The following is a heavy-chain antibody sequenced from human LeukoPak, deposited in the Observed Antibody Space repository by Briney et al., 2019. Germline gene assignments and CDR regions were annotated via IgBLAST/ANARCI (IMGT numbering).Heavy chain of an antibody. V-gene: IGHV4-59*01. CDR2: IYYSGCT. Sequence: SETLSLTCTVSGGSIGSYYWSWIRQPPGKGLEWIGYIYYSGCTNYNPSLKSRVTISVDTSKNQFSLKLSSVTAADTAVYYCARCRYCSSDKVYYMDVWGKGTTVTVSS. CDR1: GGSIGSYY. D-gene: IGHD6-13*01. CDR3: ARCRYCSSDKVYYMDV. J-gene: IGHJ6*03.